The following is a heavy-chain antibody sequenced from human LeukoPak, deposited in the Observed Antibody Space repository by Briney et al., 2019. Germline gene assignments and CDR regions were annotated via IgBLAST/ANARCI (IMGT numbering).Heavy chain of an antibody. J-gene: IGHJ6*03. D-gene: IGHD1-1*01. CDR1: GGSIGSGDYY. Sequence: PSQTLSRTCTVSGGSIGSGDYYWRWIRQPPGKGLGWNGYIYYSGSTYYNPSLKSRVTISVDTSKNQFSLKLSSVTTADTDVYYCARGYGTFYYYYMDVWGKGTTVTVSS. CDR3: ARGYGTFYYYYMDV. CDR2: IYYSGST. V-gene: IGHV4-30-4*01.